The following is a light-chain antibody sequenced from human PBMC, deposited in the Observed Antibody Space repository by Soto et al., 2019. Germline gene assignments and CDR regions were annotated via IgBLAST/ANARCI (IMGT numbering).Light chain of an antibody. CDR1: QSFSSH. Sequence: EIVLTQSPATLSLSPGERATLSCRASQSFSSHLAWYQQKPGQAPRLLIYDASKRATGIPARFSGRGSGTDFTLPISSLEPEDFAIYYCQQRSNWPPVITFGQGTRLEMK. CDR3: QQRSNWPPVIT. CDR2: DAS. J-gene: IGKJ5*01. V-gene: IGKV3-11*01.